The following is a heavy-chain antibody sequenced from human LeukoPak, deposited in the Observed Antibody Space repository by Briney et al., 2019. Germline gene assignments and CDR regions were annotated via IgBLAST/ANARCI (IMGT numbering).Heavy chain of an antibody. CDR1: GFTFSSYS. Sequence: PGGSLRLSCAASGFTFSSYSMNWVRQAPGKGLEWVSSISSSSYIYYADSVKGRFTISRDNAKNSLYLQMNSLRAEDTAVYYCARDPDSSSSGGMVVDVWGKGTTVTVSS. CDR3: ARDPDSSSSGGMVVDV. J-gene: IGHJ6*04. D-gene: IGHD6-6*01. V-gene: IGHV3-21*01. CDR2: ISSSSYI.